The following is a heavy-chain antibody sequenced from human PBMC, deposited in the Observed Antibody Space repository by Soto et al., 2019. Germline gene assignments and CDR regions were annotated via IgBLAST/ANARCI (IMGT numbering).Heavy chain of an antibody. CDR1: GGTFSRYA. CDR3: ACHSLLAPEPYGMDV. Sequence: ASVKVSCKASGGTFSRYALSWVRPAPGRRLEGMGWINAGNGNTKYSQKFQGRVTITRDTSARTAYMELSSLRSEDTAVYYFACHSLLAPEPYGMDVWGQGTTVTVSS. CDR2: INAGNGNT. J-gene: IGHJ6*02. V-gene: IGHV1-3*01. D-gene: IGHD2-2*01.